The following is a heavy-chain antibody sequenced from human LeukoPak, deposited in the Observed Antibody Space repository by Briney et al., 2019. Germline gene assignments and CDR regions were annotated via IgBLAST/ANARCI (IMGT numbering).Heavy chain of an antibody. V-gene: IGHV1-8*01. D-gene: IGHD5-12*01. CDR1: GYTFTSYD. CDR2: MNPNSGNT. Sequence: GASVKVSCKASGYTFTSYDINWVPQATGQGLEWMGWMNPNSGNTGYAQKFQGRVTMTRNTSISTAYMELSSLRSEDTAVYYCARGRDRYSGYDFTGYWGQGTLVTVSS. CDR3: ARGRDRYSGYDFTGY. J-gene: IGHJ4*02.